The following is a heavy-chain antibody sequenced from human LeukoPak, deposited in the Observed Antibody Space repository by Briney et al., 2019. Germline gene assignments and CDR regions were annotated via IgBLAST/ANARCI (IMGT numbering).Heavy chain of an antibody. J-gene: IGHJ4*02. CDR3: ARARGNYGSGSYVDY. Sequence: SETLSLTCAVYGGSFSGYYWSWIRQPPGKGLEWIGEINHSGSTNYNPSLKSRVTISVDTSKNQFSLKLSSVTAADTAVYYCARARGNYGSGSYVDYWGQGTLVTVSS. D-gene: IGHD3-10*01. CDR1: GGSFSGYY. V-gene: IGHV4-34*01. CDR2: INHSGST.